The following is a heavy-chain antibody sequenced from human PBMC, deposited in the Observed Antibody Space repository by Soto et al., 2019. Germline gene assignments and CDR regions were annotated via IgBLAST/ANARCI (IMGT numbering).Heavy chain of an antibody. D-gene: IGHD3-10*01. Sequence: GGSLRLSCAASGFTFSDYAMTWVRQAPGKGLQWVSGLTGSGGTTYYADSVKGRFTISRANSKRTLYLQMDRLRVEDTAVYYCAKSYGSGPSYFLDSWGRGTLVTVSS. CDR3: AKSYGSGPSYFLDS. V-gene: IGHV3-23*01. CDR2: LTGSGGTT. CDR1: GFTFSDYA. J-gene: IGHJ4*02.